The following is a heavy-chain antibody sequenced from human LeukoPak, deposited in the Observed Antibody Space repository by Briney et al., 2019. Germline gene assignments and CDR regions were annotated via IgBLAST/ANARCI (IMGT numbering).Heavy chain of an antibody. J-gene: IGHJ4*02. Sequence: SETLSLTCTVSGGSISSSSSYWGWIRQPPGKGLEWIGSIYYSGSTYYNPSLKSRVTISVDTSKNQFSLKLSSVTAADTAVYYCAPRLGGIDGYYFDYWGQGTLVTVSS. V-gene: IGHV4-39*01. CDR1: GGSISSSSSY. D-gene: IGHD6-13*01. CDR2: IYYSGST. CDR3: APRLGGIDGYYFDY.